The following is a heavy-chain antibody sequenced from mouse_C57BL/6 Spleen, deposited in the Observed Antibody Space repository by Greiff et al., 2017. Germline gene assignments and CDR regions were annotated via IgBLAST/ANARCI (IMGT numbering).Heavy chain of an antibody. CDR2: IWRGGST. CDR3: AKNTHGDYFDY. CDR1: GFSLTSYG. V-gene: IGHV2-5*01. Sequence: QVQLQQSGPGLVQPSQSLSITCTVSGFSLTSYGVHWVRQSPGKGLEWLGVIWRGGSTDYNAAFMSRLSINKDNPKSQVFFKMNSLQADDTAIYYWAKNTHGDYFDYWGQGTTLTVSS. J-gene: IGHJ2*01.